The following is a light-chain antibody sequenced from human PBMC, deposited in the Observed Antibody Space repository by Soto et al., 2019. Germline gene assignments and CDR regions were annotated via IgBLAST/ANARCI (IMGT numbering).Light chain of an antibody. Sequence: EIVLTQSPGTLSLSPGERATLSCRASQSVSSSYLAWYQQKPGQAPRLLIYGASSRATGIPDRFSGSGSGTHFTLTISRLEPEDFALYYCQQYGSSRNTFGQGTKLEIK. CDR3: QQYGSSRNT. V-gene: IGKV3-20*01. J-gene: IGKJ2*01. CDR1: QSVSSSY. CDR2: GAS.